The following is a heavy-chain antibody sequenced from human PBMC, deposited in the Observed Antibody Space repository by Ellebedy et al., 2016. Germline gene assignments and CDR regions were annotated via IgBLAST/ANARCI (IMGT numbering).Heavy chain of an antibody. D-gene: IGHD2-21*01. Sequence: GGSLRLSCAASGFTFDDYAMHWVRQAPGKGLEWVSTINWNSDYLGYADSVRGRFTISRDNAKNSLYLEMNSLRVDDTALYYCAKDVGAYSASTGWFDSWGQGTLVTVSS. CDR3: AKDVGAYSASTGWFDS. CDR1: GFTFDDYA. CDR2: INWNSDYL. J-gene: IGHJ5*01. V-gene: IGHV3-9*01.